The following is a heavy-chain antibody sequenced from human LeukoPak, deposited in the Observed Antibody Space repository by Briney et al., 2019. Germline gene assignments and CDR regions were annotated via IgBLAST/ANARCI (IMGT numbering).Heavy chain of an antibody. CDR3: ATRNLYYDFDY. V-gene: IGHV3-66*01. J-gene: IGHJ4*02. CDR1: GFTVSSNY. CDR2: IYSGGST. Sequence: GGSLRLSCAASGFTVSSNYMSWVRQAPGKGLEWVSVIYSGGSTYYADSVKGRFTISRDNSKNTPYLQMNSLRAEDTAVYYCATRNLYYDFDYWGQGTLVTVSS. D-gene: IGHD3-3*01.